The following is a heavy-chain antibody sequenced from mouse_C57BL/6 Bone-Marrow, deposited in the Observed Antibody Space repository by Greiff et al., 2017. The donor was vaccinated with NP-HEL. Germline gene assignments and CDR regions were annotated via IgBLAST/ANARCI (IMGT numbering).Heavy chain of an antibody. CDR2: ISDGGSYT. CDR3: ARIMVTPYYFDY. Sequence: EVQLVESGGGLVKPGGSLKLSCAASGFTFSSYAMSWVRQTPEKRLEWVATISDGGSYTYYPDNVKGRFTISRDNAKNNLYLQMSHLKSEDTAMYYCARIMVTPYYFDYWGQGTTLTVSS. J-gene: IGHJ2*01. D-gene: IGHD2-2*01. V-gene: IGHV5-4*01. CDR1: GFTFSSYA.